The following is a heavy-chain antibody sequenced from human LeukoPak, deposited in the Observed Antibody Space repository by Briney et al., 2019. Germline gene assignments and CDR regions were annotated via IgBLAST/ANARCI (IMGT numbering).Heavy chain of an antibody. J-gene: IGHJ3*02. CDR3: ALGITLLWFGELLSSDAFDI. D-gene: IGHD3-10*01. CDR2: INHSGST. Sequence: SETLSLTCAVYGGSFSGYYWSWIRQPPGKGLEWIGEINHSGSTNYNPSLKSRVTISVDTSKNQFSLKLSSVTAADTAVYYCALGITLLWFGELLSSDAFDIWGQGTMVTVSS. CDR1: GGSFSGYY. V-gene: IGHV4-34*01.